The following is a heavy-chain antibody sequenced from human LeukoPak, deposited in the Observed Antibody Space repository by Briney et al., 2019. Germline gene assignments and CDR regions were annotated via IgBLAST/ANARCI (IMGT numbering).Heavy chain of an antibody. Sequence: GVSLRPSCAASGSSVSDYYMSWIRQTPGKGLEWVSYLSGTTGYTNSADSVKGRFTISRDNARNSLYLQMNSLRAEDTAVYYCARETSPNSENYAYWGQGTLVTV. V-gene: IGHV3-11*06. D-gene: IGHD1-26*01. CDR3: ARETSPNSENYAY. J-gene: IGHJ4*02. CDR2: LSGTTGYT. CDR1: GSSVSDYY.